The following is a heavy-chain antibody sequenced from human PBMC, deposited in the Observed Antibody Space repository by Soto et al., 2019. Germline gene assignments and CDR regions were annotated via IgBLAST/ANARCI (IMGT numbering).Heavy chain of an antibody. Sequence: SETLSLTCTVSGGSISSGGYYWSWIRQHPGKGLEWIGYIYYSGSTYYNPSLKSRVTISVDTSKNQFSLKLSSVTAADTAVYYCARAKSSSSPADYWGQGTLVTVS. CDR2: IYYSGST. D-gene: IGHD6-6*01. CDR3: ARAKSSSSPADY. CDR1: GGSISSGGYY. J-gene: IGHJ4*02. V-gene: IGHV4-31*03.